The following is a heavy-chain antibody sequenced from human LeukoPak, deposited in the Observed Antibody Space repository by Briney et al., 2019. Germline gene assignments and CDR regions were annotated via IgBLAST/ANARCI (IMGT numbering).Heavy chain of an antibody. Sequence: SETLSLTCTVSGGSISSGDYYWSWIRQPPGKGLEWIGYIYYSGSTYYNPSLKSRVTISVDTSKNQFSLKLSSVSAADTAVYYCARGGIAAAAPFDYWGQGTLVTVSS. CDR1: GGSISSGDYY. CDR2: IYYSGST. J-gene: IGHJ4*02. D-gene: IGHD6-13*01. CDR3: ARGGIAAAAPFDY. V-gene: IGHV4-30-4*01.